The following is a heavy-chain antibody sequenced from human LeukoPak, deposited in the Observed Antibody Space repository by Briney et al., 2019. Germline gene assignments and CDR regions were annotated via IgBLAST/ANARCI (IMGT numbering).Heavy chain of an antibody. D-gene: IGHD1-26*01. CDR2: IRYDGSNK. V-gene: IGHV3-30*02. J-gene: IGHJ4*02. CDR3: ARDLVGGSSHY. Sequence: SGGSLRLSCAASGFTFSSYGMHWVRQAPGKGLEWVAFIRYDGSNKYYADSVKGRLTIPRDNSKNTLYLQMNSLRAEDTAVYYCARDLVGGSSHYWGQGTLVTVSS. CDR1: GFTFSSYG.